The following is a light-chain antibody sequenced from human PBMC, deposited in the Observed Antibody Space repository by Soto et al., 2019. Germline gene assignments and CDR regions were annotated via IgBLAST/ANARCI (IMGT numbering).Light chain of an antibody. CDR3: QQRSNWPPGT. V-gene: IGKV3D-20*02. CDR1: QSVSSSY. CDR2: DAS. J-gene: IGKJ1*01. Sequence: EIVLTQSPGTLSLSPFEISTLSFRASQSVSSSYLAWYQRKPGQAPRLLIYDASNRATGIPARFSGSGSGTDFTLTISSLEPEDFAVYYCQQRSNWPPGTFGQGTKVDIK.